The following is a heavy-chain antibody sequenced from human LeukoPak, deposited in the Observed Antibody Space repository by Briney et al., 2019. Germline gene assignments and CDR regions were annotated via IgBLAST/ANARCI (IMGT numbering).Heavy chain of an antibody. D-gene: IGHD2-2*01. J-gene: IGHJ4*02. Sequence: GGSLRLSCATSGFTFTDYYMSWIRQAPGKGLEWVAVISYDGGNKYYAGSVMGRFTISRDNSKNTLYLQMNSLRAEDTAVYYCASDTLYCSSTNCYRFDYWGQGTLVTVSS. V-gene: IGHV3-30-3*01. CDR2: ISYDGGNK. CDR1: GFTFTDYY. CDR3: ASDTLYCSSTNCYRFDY.